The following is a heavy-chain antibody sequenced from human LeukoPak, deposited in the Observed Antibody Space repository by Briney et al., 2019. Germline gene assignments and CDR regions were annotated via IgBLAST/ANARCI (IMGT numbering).Heavy chain of an antibody. CDR1: GYTFTGYY. V-gene: IGHV1-24*01. CDR3: ATAHSSSFPAFDI. J-gene: IGHJ3*02. Sequence: ASVKVSCKASGYTFTGYYMHWVRQAPGKGLEWMGGFDPEDGETIYAQKFQGRVTMTEDTSTDTAYMELSSLRSEDTAVYYCATAHSSSFPAFDIWGQGTMVTVSS. CDR2: FDPEDGET. D-gene: IGHD6-13*01.